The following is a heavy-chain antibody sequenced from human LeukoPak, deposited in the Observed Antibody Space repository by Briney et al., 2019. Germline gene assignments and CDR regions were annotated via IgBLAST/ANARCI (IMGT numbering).Heavy chain of an antibody. CDR3: TGTMVRGVILVG. CDR1: GFTFSGSA. CDR2: IRSKANSYAT. D-gene: IGHD3-10*01. V-gene: IGHV3-73*01. J-gene: IGHJ4*02. Sequence: PGGSLRLSCAASGFTFSGSAMHWVRQASGKGLEWVGRIRSKANSYATAYAASVKGRFTISRDDSKNTAYLQMNSLKTGDTAVYYCTGTMVRGVILVGWGQGTLVTVSS.